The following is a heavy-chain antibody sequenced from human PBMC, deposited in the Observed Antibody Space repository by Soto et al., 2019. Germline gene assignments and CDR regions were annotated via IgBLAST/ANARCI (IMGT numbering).Heavy chain of an antibody. D-gene: IGHD1-26*01. J-gene: IGHJ6*03. CDR2: IYYTGSP. CDR3: ARLATLGPTYYYYMDV. Sequence: SSETLSLTCTVSGGSIRNYYWSWIRQPPGKGLERIGHIYYTGSPNYGPSLKSRVTIAIDTSKNQFSMNVNSVTAADTAVYYCARLATLGPTYYYYMDVWGEGTTVTVSS. V-gene: IGHV4-59*08. CDR1: GGSIRNYY.